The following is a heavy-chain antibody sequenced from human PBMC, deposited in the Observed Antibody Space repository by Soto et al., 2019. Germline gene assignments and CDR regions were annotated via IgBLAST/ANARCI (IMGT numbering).Heavy chain of an antibody. Sequence: QVQLVESGGGVVQPGRSLRLSCAASGFTFSTYAMHWVRQAPGKGLEWVTVMSDDGTNEYYADSVKGRFTIYRDNSRDTLYLQMSSLRAEDTAVYYCARGGSSGWYYFDSWGRGTLVTVSS. CDR2: MSDDGTNE. D-gene: IGHD6-19*01. V-gene: IGHV3-30-3*01. CDR3: ARGGSSGWYYFDS. CDR1: GFTFSTYA. J-gene: IGHJ4*02.